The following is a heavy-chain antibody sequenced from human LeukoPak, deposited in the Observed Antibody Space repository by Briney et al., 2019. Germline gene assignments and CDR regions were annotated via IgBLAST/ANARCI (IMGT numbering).Heavy chain of an antibody. V-gene: IGHV3-33*08. D-gene: IGHD6-13*01. CDR3: ARGLYSSSWYLGY. CDR1: GFSFSSYG. Sequence: GGSLRLSCAASGFSFSSYGTSWVRQAPGKGLEWVAVIWYDGSNKYYADSVKGRFTISRDNSKNTVYLQMNSLRAEDTAVYYCARGLYSSSWYLGYWGQGTLVTVSS. J-gene: IGHJ4*02. CDR2: IWYDGSNK.